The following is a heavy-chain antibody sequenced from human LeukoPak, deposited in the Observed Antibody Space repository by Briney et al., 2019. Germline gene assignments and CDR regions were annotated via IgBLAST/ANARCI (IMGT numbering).Heavy chain of an antibody. D-gene: IGHD6-6*01. CDR3: VKGLDYSSSQMDS. CDR1: GFTFSGFW. CDR2: INSDGSEG. Sequence: GGSLRLSCAVSGFTFSGFWMSWSRQAPGKGLEWVASINSDGSEGYYADVVKGRFTISRDNSRNTVYVQMNSLTPEDTAVYYCVKGLDYSSSQMDSWGQGTLVTVSS. J-gene: IGHJ4*02. V-gene: IGHV3-7*01.